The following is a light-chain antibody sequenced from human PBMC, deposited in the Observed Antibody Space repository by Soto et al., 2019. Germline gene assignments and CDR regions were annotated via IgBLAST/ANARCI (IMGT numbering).Light chain of an antibody. CDR2: KDD. Sequence: NFMLTQPHSVSECPGKTVTISCTGSSGSIASNYVQWYQQRPGSAPTTVIYKDDQRPSGVPDRFSGSIDSSSNSASLTISRRKTEDGADYYCQSYDSSNHVVFGGGTKLTVL. CDR3: QSYDSSNHVV. CDR1: SGSIASNY. J-gene: IGLJ2*01. V-gene: IGLV6-57*02.